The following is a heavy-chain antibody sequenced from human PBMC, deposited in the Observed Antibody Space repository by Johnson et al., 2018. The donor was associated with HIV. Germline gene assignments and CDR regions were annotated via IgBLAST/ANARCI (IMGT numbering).Heavy chain of an antibody. V-gene: IGHV3-30*04. D-gene: IGHD2-15*01. CDR2: ISYDGSNK. CDR1: GFTFSSYA. CDR3: ARDGVVVVTGGWGAFDI. J-gene: IGHJ3*02. Sequence: QVQLMESGGGVVQPGRSLGLSCAASGFTFSSYAMHWVRQAPGKGLEWVAVISYDGSNKYYADSVKGRFTISRDNSKNSLYLQMNSLRAEDTALYYCARDGVVVVTGGWGAFDIWGQGTMVTVSS.